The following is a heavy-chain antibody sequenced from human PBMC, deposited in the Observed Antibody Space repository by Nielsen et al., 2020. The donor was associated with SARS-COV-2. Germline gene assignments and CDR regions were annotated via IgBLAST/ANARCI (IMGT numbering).Heavy chain of an antibody. V-gene: IGHV3-11*01. CDR1: GFIFNDYY. Sequence: GGSLRLSCAASGFIFNDYYMNWIRQAPGKGLEWISYISSSGSTIYYVDSVKGRFTISRDNTKMYLQMNSLRVEDTAVYFCARGRGYSYGVYFDYWGQGTRVTVSP. CDR3: ARGRGYSYGVYFDY. D-gene: IGHD5-12*01. CDR2: ISSSGSTI. J-gene: IGHJ4*02.